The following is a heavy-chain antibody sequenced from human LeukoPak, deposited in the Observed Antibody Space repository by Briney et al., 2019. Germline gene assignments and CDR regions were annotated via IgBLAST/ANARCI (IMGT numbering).Heavy chain of an antibody. CDR3: ARAMRVDRFFDY. J-gene: IGHJ4*02. D-gene: IGHD5-12*01. Sequence: PSETLSLTCTVSGGSFNSGSYYWSWIRQPAGKGLEWVGRIYTSGSTNYNPSLKSRVTISVDTSKNQFSLQLTPVTAADTAVYYCARAMRVDRFFDYWGQGILVTVSS. CDR1: GGSFNSGSYY. CDR2: IYTSGST. V-gene: IGHV4-61*02.